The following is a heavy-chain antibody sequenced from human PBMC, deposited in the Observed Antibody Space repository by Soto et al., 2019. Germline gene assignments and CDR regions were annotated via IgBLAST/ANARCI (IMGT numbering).Heavy chain of an antibody. D-gene: IGHD2-2*01. V-gene: IGHV3-73*02. CDR2: IGSKTSSYAT. CDR1: GFSFSGSP. CDR3: TRPHFGSTSGFVS. Sequence: ELQVVESGGGLVQPGGSLTLSCAASGFSFSGSPVHWVRQAPGKGLEWVGRIGSKTSSYATSYAASVRGRFTISRDDSKTTESLQINSLKTEDTAVYYCTRPHFGSTSGFVSWAEGHMVTVSS. J-gene: IGHJ5*01.